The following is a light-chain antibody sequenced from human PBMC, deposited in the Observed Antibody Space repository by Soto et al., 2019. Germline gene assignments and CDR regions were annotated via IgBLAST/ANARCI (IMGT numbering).Light chain of an antibody. Sequence: EIVLTQSPGSLSLSPGERATLSCRASQSVNFYLAWYQQKPGQAPRLLISDASSRATDVPDRFSGSGSGTDFSLTISSLQPDDFATYYCQQYNSYSTWTFGQGTKVDIK. V-gene: IGKV3-20*01. CDR1: QSVNFY. J-gene: IGKJ1*01. CDR3: QQYNSYSTWT. CDR2: DAS.